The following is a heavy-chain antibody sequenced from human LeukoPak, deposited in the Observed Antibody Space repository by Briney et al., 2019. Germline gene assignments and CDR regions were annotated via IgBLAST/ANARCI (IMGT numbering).Heavy chain of an antibody. J-gene: IGHJ4*02. CDR2: IIPILGIA. CDR3: ARGGVQQPSEDY. D-gene: IGHD6-13*01. Sequence: GASVKVSCKTSGGTFSTYAISWVRQAPGQGLEWMGRIIPILGIANYAQKFQGRVTITADKSTSTAYMELSSLRSEDTAVYYCARGGVQQPSEDYWGQGTLVTVSS. CDR1: GGTFSTYA. V-gene: IGHV1-69*04.